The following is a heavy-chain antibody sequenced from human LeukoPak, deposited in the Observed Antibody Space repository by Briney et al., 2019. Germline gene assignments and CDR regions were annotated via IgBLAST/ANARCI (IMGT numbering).Heavy chain of an antibody. CDR1: GSTFTSYS. V-gene: IGHV1-18*01. Sequence: ASVKVSCKASGSTFTSYSISWVRQAPGQGLEWMGWISAYNGNTNYAQKLQGRVTMTTDTSTSTAYMELRSMRSDDTAVYYCARAYGYSSSWYAGYYYYYMDVWGKGTTVTISS. J-gene: IGHJ6*03. CDR3: ARAYGYSSSWYAGYYYYYMDV. D-gene: IGHD6-13*01. CDR2: ISAYNGNT.